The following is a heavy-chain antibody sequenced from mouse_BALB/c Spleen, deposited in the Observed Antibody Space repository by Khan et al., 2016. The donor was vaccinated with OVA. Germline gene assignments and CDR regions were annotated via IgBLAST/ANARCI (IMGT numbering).Heavy chain of an antibody. CDR1: GFNIKDTY. CDR2: LDPANGNT. V-gene: IGHV14-3*02. J-gene: IGHJ2*01. Sequence: MQLEESGAELVKPGASVKLSCTASGFNIKDTYMHWVKQRPEQGLEWIGTLDPANGNTQYDPKFQGKATITTDTSSNTAYLQLSSLTSEDTAVYYCARMARKWGQGTTLTVSS. CDR3: ARMARK.